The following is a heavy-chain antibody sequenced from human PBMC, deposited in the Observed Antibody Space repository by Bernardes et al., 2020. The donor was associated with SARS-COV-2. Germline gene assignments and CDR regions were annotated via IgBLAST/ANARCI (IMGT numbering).Heavy chain of an antibody. CDR3: ATAEPQYYYYYGMDV. Sequence: GGSLRLSCAASGFPFSSYSMNWVRQAPGKGLEWVSAISGSGGSTYYADSVKGRFTISRDNSKNTLYLQMNSLRAEDTAVYYCATAEPQYYYYYGMDVWGQGTTVTVSS. V-gene: IGHV3-23*01. CDR2: ISGSGGST. CDR1: GFPFSSYS. J-gene: IGHJ6*02. D-gene: IGHD1-26*01.